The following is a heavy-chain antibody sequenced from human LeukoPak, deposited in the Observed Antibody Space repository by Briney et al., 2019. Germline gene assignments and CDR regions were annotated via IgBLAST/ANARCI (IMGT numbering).Heavy chain of an antibody. CDR1: GFTFSSYG. V-gene: IGHV3-30*18. J-gene: IGHJ3*02. CDR2: ISYDGSNK. D-gene: IGHD3-9*01. Sequence: GGSLRPSCAASGFTFSSYGMHWVRQAPGKGLEWVAVISYDGSNKYYADSVKGRFTISRDNSKNTLYLQMNSLRAEDTAVYYCANSGYYDILTGYFPARGLHDAFGIWGQGTMVTVSS. CDR3: ANSGYYDILTGYFPARGLHDAFGI.